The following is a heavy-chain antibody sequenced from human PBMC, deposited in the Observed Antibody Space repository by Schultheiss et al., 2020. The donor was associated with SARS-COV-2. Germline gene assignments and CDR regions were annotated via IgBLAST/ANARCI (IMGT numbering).Heavy chain of an antibody. CDR1: GGSVSSGSYY. V-gene: IGHV4-61*01. CDR3: ARDRAHYYDILGSHAFDI. J-gene: IGHJ3*02. Sequence: SETLSLTCTVSGGSVSSGSYYWSWIRQPPGKGLEWIGYIYYSGSTNYNPSLKSRVTISVDTSKNQFSLKLSSVTAADTAVYYCARDRAHYYDILGSHAFDIWGQGTMVTVSS. D-gene: IGHD3-22*01. CDR2: IYYSGST.